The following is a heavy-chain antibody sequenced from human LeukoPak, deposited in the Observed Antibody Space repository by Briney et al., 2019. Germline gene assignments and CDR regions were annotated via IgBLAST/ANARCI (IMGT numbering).Heavy chain of an antibody. J-gene: IGHJ4*02. Sequence: SETLSLTCTVSGASIITTNYYWGWIRQPPGKGLEWIGSISYSGNAYYNPSLRSRLSISMDASKNQFSLKVRSVTAADTAVYYCARGYYYRRWGQGTLVTVSS. CDR3: ARGYYYRR. CDR1: GASIITTNYY. D-gene: IGHD3-10*01. CDR2: ISYSGNA. V-gene: IGHV4-39*01.